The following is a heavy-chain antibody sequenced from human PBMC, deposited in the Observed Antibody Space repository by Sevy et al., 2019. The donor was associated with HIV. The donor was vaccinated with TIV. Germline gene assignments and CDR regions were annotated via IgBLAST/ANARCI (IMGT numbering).Heavy chain of an antibody. CDR2: ISRGSSTI. CDR3: ARERKMYDSSGYYFHFDY. D-gene: IGHD3-22*01. V-gene: IGHV3-48*02. CDR1: GFTFSSYS. J-gene: IGHJ4*02. Sequence: GGSLRLSCAASGFTFSSYSMNWVRQAPGKGLEWVSYISRGSSTIDYPDSVKGRFTISRENAENSLYLQMNSLRDEETAVYYCARERKMYDSSGYYFHFDYWGQGTLVTVSS.